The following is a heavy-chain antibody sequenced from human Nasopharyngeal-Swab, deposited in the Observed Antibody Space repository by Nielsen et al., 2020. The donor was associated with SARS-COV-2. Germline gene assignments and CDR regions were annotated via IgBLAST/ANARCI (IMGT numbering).Heavy chain of an antibody. Sequence: WVRQAPGKGLGWMGWMNPNSGNTGYAQKFQGRVTMTRTTRISTAYMELSSLRSEDTAVYYCARTYSSSSPYYYYGMDVWGQGTTVTVSS. D-gene: IGHD6-6*01. V-gene: IGHV1-8*01. CDR3: ARTYSSSSPYYYYGMDV. J-gene: IGHJ6*02. CDR2: MNPNSGNT.